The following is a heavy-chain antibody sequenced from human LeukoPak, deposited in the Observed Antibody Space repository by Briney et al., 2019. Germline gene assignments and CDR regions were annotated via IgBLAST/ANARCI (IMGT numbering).Heavy chain of an antibody. CDR1: GYTFTSYD. V-gene: IGHV1-46*01. Sequence: ASAKVSCKASGYTFTSYDINWVRQATGQGLEWMGIINPSGGSTSYAQKFQGRVTMTRDMSTSTVYMELSSLRSEDTAVYYCARGVVITLIRGVISPFSSWGQGTLVTVSS. CDR2: INPSGGST. CDR3: ARGVVITLIRGVISPFSS. J-gene: IGHJ5*02. D-gene: IGHD3-10*01.